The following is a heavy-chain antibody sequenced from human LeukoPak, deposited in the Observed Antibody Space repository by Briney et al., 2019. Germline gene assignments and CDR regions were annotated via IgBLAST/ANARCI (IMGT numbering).Heavy chain of an antibody. Sequence: GGSLRLSCAASGFTFRSYAMSWVRQAPGKGLEWVSAISGSGGSTYYADSVKGRFTISRDNSKNTLYLQMNSLRAEDTAVYYCAKTTTVISRYFDYWGQGTLVTVSS. D-gene: IGHD4-11*01. CDR2: ISGSGGST. CDR1: GFTFRSYA. V-gene: IGHV3-23*01. CDR3: AKTTTVISRYFDY. J-gene: IGHJ4*02.